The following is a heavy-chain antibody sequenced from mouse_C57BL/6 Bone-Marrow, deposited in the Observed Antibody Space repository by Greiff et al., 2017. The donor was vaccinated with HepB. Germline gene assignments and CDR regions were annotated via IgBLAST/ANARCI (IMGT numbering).Heavy chain of an antibody. CDR3: ARDSPYYYGISPFAY. V-gene: IGHV7-1*01. D-gene: IGHD1-1*01. Sequence: EVNVVESGGGLVQSGRSLRLSCATSGFTFSDFYMEWVRQAPGTGLEWIAASRHKDNDYKTEYSASVKGRFIVSRDTSQSILYLQMNSLRAEDTAIYYCARDSPYYYGISPFAYWGQGTLVTVSA. CDR2: SRHKDNDYKT. CDR1: GFTFSDFY. J-gene: IGHJ3*01.